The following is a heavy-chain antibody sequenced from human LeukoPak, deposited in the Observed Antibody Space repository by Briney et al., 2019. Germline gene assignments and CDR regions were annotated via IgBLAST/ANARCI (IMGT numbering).Heavy chain of an antibody. D-gene: IGHD3-3*01. Sequence: ASVTVSCTASGYTFTSYGINWVRQATGQGLEWMGWMNPNSGNTGYAQKFQGRVTMTRNTSISTAYMELSSLRSEDTAVYYCARDLRFLEWSNWFDPWGQGTLVTVSS. CDR2: MNPNSGNT. CDR3: ARDLRFLEWSNWFDP. V-gene: IGHV1-8*01. CDR1: GYTFTSYG. J-gene: IGHJ5*02.